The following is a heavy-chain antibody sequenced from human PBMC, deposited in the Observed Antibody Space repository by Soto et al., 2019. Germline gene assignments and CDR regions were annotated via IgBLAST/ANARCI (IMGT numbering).Heavy chain of an antibody. V-gene: IGHV1-58*01. CDR1: GFTFTSSP. D-gene: IGHD2-8*01. CDR3: AAGCTNGVCYYYYGMDV. J-gene: IGHJ6*02. Sequence: SVKVSWKASGFTFTSSPVQWVRQARGQRLEWIGWIVVGSGNTNYAQKFQERVTITRDMSTSTAYMELSSLRSEDTAVYYCAAGCTNGVCYYYYGMDVWGQGTTVTVSS. CDR2: IVVGSGNT.